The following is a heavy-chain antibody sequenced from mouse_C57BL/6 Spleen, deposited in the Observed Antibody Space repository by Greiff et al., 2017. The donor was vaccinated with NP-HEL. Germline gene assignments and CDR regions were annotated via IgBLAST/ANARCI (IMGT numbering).Heavy chain of an antibody. J-gene: IGHJ1*03. CDR3: ARRGDYDGTGV. D-gene: IGHD2-4*01. CDR2: IDPSDSYT. Sequence: QVQLQQPGAELVMPGASVKLSCKASGYTFTSYWMHWVTQRPGQGLEWIGEIDPSDSYTNYNQKFKGKSTLTVDKSSSTAYMQLSSLTSEDSAVYYCARRGDYDGTGVWGTGTTVTVSS. V-gene: IGHV1-69*01. CDR1: GYTFTSYW.